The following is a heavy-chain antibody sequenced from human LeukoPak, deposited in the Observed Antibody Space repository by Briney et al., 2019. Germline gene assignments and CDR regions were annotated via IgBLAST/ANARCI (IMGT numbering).Heavy chain of an antibody. J-gene: IGHJ6*03. Sequence: PGGSLRLSCAASGFTVSVDYMSWVRQAPGRGLEWVSLFYSGGSTYYADSVKGRFTISRDQTKNTLYLQMNSLRPEDTAVYYCAKVGVVSPSHYMDVWGKGATVTVSS. D-gene: IGHD2-15*01. V-gene: IGHV3-53*05. CDR1: GFTVSVDY. CDR2: FYSGGST. CDR3: AKVGVVSPSHYMDV.